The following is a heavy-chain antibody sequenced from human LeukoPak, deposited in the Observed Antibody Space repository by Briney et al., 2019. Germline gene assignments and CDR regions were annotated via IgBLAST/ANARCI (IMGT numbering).Heavy chain of an antibody. V-gene: IGHV3-9*01. D-gene: IGHD6-6*01. CDR2: ISWNSGSI. CDR3: AKDGYSSSFSPPSFDP. J-gene: IGHJ5*02. Sequence: GGSLRLSCAASGFTFDDYAMHWVRQAPGKGLEWVSGISWNSGSIGYADSVKGRFTISRDNAKNSLYLQMNSLRAEDTALYYCAKDGYSSSFSPPSFDPWGRGTLVTVSS. CDR1: GFTFDDYA.